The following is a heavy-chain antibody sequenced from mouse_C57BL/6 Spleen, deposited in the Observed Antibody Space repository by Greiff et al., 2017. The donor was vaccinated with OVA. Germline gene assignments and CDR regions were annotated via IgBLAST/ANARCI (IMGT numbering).Heavy chain of an antibody. CDR3: APYGNARRAY. V-gene: IGHV1-82*01. D-gene: IGHD2-1*01. J-gene: IGHJ3*01. Sequence: QVQLQQSGPELVKPGASVKISCKASGYAFSSSWMNWVKQRPGKGLEWIGRIYPGDGDTNYNGKFKGKATLTADKSSSTAYMQLSSLTSEDSAVYFCAPYGNARRAYWGQGTLVTVSA. CDR1: GYAFSSSW. CDR2: IYPGDGDT.